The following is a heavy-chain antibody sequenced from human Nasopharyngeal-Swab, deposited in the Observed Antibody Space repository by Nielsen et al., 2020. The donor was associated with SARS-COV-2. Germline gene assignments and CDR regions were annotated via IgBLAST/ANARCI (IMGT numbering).Heavy chain of an antibody. CDR1: GYTFTSYG. V-gene: IGHV1-18*01. J-gene: IGHJ3*02. CDR3: AREARGYSGYETNNDAFDI. Sequence: SVKVSCKASGYTFTSYGISWVRQAPGQGLEWMGWISAYNGNTNYAQKLQGRVTMTTDTSTSTAYMELRSLRSDDTAVYYCAREARGYSGYETNNDAFDIWGQGTMVTVSS. D-gene: IGHD5-12*01. CDR2: ISAYNGNT.